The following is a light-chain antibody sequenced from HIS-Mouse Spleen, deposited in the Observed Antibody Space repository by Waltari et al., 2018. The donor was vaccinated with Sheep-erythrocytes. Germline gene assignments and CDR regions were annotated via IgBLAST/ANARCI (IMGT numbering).Light chain of an antibody. CDR1: SPNIGSNY. Sequence: QSVLTQPPSASGTPGQRVTISCSGSSPNIGSNYVYLYQQLPGTAPKLLIYRNNQRPSGVPDRFSGSKSGTSASLAISGLRSKDEADYYCAAWDDSLSGNWVFGGGTKLTVL. CDR2: RNN. J-gene: IGLJ3*02. CDR3: AAWDDSLSGNWV. V-gene: IGLV1-47*01.